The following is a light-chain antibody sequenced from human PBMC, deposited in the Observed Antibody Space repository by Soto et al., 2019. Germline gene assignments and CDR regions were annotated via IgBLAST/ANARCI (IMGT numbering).Light chain of an antibody. V-gene: IGKV3-15*01. J-gene: IGKJ4*01. Sequence: EIVLTQSPATLSVAPGERATLSCRASQSVSSDLAWFQQKPGQAPRLLMYGASTRATGIPARFSGRGSGTEFTLTFSSLQSEDFALYHCQQYNNWPLTFGGGTKVEIK. CDR2: GAS. CDR3: QQYNNWPLT. CDR1: QSVSSD.